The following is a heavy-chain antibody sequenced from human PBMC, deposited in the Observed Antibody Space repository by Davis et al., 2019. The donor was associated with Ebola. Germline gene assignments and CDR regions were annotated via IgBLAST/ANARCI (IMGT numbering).Heavy chain of an antibody. CDR3: ARIAAAGIYYYYGMDV. V-gene: IGHV1-69*13. D-gene: IGHD6-13*01. CDR2: IIPIFGTA. CDR1: GGTFSSYA. J-gene: IGHJ6*02. Sequence: AASVKVSCKASGGTFSSYAISWVRQAPGQGLEWMGGIIPIFGTANYAQKFQGRVTITADESTSTAYMELSSLRSEDTAVYYCARIAAAGIYYYYGMDVWGQGTTVTVSS.